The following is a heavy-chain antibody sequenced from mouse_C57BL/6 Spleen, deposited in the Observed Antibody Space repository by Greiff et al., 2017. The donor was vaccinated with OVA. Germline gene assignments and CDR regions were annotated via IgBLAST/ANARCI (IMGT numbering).Heavy chain of an antibody. Sequence: VKLQESGAELVKPGASVKLSCKASGYTFTEYTIHWVKQRSGQGLEWIGWFYPGSGSIKYNEKFKDKATLTADKSSSTVYMELSRLTSEDSAVYFCARHEDPSYYGSSSFAYWGQGTLVTVSA. V-gene: IGHV1-62-2*01. J-gene: IGHJ3*01. D-gene: IGHD1-1*01. CDR3: ARHEDPSYYGSSSFAY. CDR2: FYPGSGSI. CDR1: GYTFTEYT.